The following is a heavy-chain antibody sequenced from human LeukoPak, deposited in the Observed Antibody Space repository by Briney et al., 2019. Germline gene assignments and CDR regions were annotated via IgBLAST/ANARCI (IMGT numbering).Heavy chain of an antibody. Sequence: SQTLSLTCTVSGGSISSSSYYWGWIRQPPGKGLEWIGRIYYSGSTYCNPSLKSRVTISVDTSKTPLSLELSYVTAADTAVYYCARRGYSSSSGVDYWGQGTLVTVSS. V-gene: IGHV4-39*01. CDR3: ARRGYSSSSGVDY. CDR2: IYYSGST. D-gene: IGHD6-6*01. CDR1: GGSISSSSYY. J-gene: IGHJ4*02.